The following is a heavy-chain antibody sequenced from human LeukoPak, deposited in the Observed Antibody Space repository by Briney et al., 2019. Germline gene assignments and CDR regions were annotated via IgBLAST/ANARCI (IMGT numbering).Heavy chain of an antibody. CDR1: GGSISSYY. D-gene: IGHD6-13*01. CDR3: AIAAAGPDRLDY. Sequence: PSETLSLTCTVSGGSISSYYWSWIRQPPGKGLEWIGYIYYSGSTNYNPSLKSRVTISVDTSKNQFSLKLSSVTAADTAVYYCAIAAAGPDRLDYWGQGTLVTVSS. CDR2: IYYSGST. J-gene: IGHJ4*02. V-gene: IGHV4-59*01.